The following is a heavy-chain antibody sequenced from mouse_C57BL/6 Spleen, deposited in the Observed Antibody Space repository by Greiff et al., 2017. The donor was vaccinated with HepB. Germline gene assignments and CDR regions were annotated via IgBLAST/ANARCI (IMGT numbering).Heavy chain of an antibody. Sequence: EVMLVESGGGLVKPGGSLKLSCAASGFTFSDYGMHWVRQAPEKGLEWVAYISSGSSTIYYADTVKGRFTISRDNAKNTLFLQMTSLRSEDTAMYYCATITTVVAPEYFDYWGQGTTLTVSS. V-gene: IGHV5-17*01. CDR3: ATITTVVAPEYFDY. CDR1: GFTFSDYG. J-gene: IGHJ2*01. CDR2: ISSGSSTI. D-gene: IGHD1-1*01.